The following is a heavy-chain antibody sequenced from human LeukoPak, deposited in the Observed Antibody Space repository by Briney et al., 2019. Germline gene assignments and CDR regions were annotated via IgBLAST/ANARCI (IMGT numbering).Heavy chain of an antibody. V-gene: IGHV4-34*01. CDR1: GGSFSGYY. D-gene: IGHD5-18*01. CDR2: INHSGST. CDR3: ARGKLRGYSYGPLDY. J-gene: IGHJ4*02. Sequence: SETLSLTCAVYGGSFSGYYWSWIRQPPGKGLEWIGEINHSGSTNYNPSLKSRVTISIDTSKKQFSLKLSSITAADTAVYYCARGKLRGYSYGPLDYWGQGTLVTVSS.